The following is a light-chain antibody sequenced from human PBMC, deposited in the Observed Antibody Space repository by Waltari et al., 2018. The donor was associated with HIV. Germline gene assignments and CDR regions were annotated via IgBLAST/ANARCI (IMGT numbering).Light chain of an antibody. V-gene: IGKV3-20*01. CDR3: QQYGDSPR. J-gene: IGKJ3*01. Sequence: EMVLTKSPGTLSLSPGERASLSCRASQSISSSYLAWYQQKPGQAPRLLLYGASSRATGIPDTFSGSGSGTYFTLTISRLEPEDFAVYYCQQYGDSPRFGPGTRVDV. CDR1: QSISSSY. CDR2: GAS.